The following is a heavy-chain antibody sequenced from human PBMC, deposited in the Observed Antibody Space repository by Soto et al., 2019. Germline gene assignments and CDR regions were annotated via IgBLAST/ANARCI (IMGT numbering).Heavy chain of an antibody. CDR2: IYYSGST. V-gene: IGHV4-31*03. D-gene: IGHD4-17*01. Sequence: QVQLQESGPGLVKPSQTLSLTCTVSGGSISSGGYYWSWIRQHPGRGLEWIGYIYYSGSTYYNPSLKSRVTISXXTXKXXFSLKLNSVTAADTAVYYCARDSRTTVTTRWYFDLWGRGTLVTVSS. J-gene: IGHJ2*01. CDR3: ARDSRTTVTTRWYFDL. CDR1: GGSISSGGYY.